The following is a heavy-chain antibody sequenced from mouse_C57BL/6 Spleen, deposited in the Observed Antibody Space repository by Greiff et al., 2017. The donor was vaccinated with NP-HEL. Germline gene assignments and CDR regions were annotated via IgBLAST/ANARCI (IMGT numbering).Heavy chain of an antibody. CDR3: SSNWDVGYFDY. J-gene: IGHJ2*01. CDR1: GYAFSSSW. Sequence: VQLQQSGPELVKPGASVKISCKASGYAFSSSWMNWVKQRPGKGLEWIGRIYPGDGDTNYNGKFKGKATLTADKSSSTAYMQLSSLTSEDSAVYFCSSNWDVGYFDYWGQGTTLTVSS. V-gene: IGHV1-82*01. CDR2: IYPGDGDT. D-gene: IGHD4-1*01.